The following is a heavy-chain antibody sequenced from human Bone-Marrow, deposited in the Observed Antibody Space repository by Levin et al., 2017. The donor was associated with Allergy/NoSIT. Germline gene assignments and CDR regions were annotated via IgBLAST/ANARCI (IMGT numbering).Heavy chain of an antibody. D-gene: IGHD6-6*01. CDR1: GFTFSTFD. CDR2: ISTSGTTT. CDR3: ARVYSSSSGRAVDV. J-gene: IGHJ6*02. V-gene: IGHV3-48*03. Sequence: GESLKISCAASGFTFSTFDMTWVRQAPGKGLEWLSYISTSGTTTSYADSLKGRFTISRDNARNSLSLQMNSLRAEDTAIYYCARVYSSSSGRAVDVWGQGTTVTVSS.